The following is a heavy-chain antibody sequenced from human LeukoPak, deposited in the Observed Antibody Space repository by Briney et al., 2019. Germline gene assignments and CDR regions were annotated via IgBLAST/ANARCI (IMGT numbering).Heavy chain of an antibody. J-gene: IGHJ3*02. CDR3: ARALVVVTSQDGFDM. Sequence: PGGSLRLSCAASGFTFSSYEMNWVRQAPGKGLEWVSYISSSGSAMYYADSVKGRFTISRDNSKNTLDLQMNSLRAEDTAVYYCARALVVVTSQDGFDMWGQGTMVTVSS. V-gene: IGHV3-48*03. D-gene: IGHD2-21*02. CDR1: GFTFSSYE. CDR2: ISSSGSAM.